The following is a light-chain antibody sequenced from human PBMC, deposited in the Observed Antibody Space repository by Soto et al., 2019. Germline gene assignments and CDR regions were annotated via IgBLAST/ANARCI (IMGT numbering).Light chain of an antibody. J-gene: IGLJ2*01. V-gene: IGLV2-14*01. CDR1: SSDVGAYNY. CDR3: CSYTTRGTLV. Sequence: QAVVTQPASVSGSPGQSITISCIATSSDVGAYNYVSWYQQHPGKAPKVLIYEVRNRPSGVSNRFSGSKTGNTASLTISGLHTEDEADYYCCSYTTRGTLVFGGGTKLTVL. CDR2: EVR.